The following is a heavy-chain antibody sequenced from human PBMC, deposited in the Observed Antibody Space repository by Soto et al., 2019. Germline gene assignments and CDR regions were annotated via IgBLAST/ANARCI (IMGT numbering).Heavy chain of an antibody. CDR3: AKDRGYCTNGVCPPPSFDY. CDR2: ISGSGGST. J-gene: IGHJ4*02. D-gene: IGHD2-8*01. CDR1: GFTFSSYA. V-gene: IGHV3-23*01. Sequence: GGSLRLSCAASGFTFSSYAMSWVRQAPGKGLEWVSAISGSGGSTYYADSVKGRFTISRDNSKNTLYLQMNSLRAEDTAVYYCAKDRGYCTNGVCPPPSFDYWGQGTLVTVS.